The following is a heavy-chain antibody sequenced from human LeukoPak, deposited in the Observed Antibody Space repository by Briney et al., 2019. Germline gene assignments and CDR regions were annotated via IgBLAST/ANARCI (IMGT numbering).Heavy chain of an antibody. J-gene: IGHJ6*02. V-gene: IGHV1-69*13. CDR3: ARAGYDFWSGYSGPMNYYYYGMDV. Sequence: ASVTVSCKASGGTFSSYAISWVRQAPGQGLEWMGGIIPIFGKANYAQKFQGRVTITADESTSTAYMELSSLRSEDTAVYYCARAGYDFWSGYSGPMNYYYYGMDVWGQGTTVTVSS. CDR1: GGTFSSYA. CDR2: IIPIFGKA. D-gene: IGHD3-3*01.